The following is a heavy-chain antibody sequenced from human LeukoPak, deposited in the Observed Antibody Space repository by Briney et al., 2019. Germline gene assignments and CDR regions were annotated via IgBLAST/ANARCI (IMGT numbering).Heavy chain of an antibody. Sequence: GGSLRLSCAASGFTFSDYYMSWIRQAPGKGLEWVSYISYSGNTIYYADSVKGRFTISRDNAKNSLYLQMNSLRAEDTALYYCARVGRTMTSAGFGAFDIWGQGTMVTVSS. D-gene: IGHD3-10*01. CDR1: GFTFSDYY. CDR2: ISYSGNTI. CDR3: ARVGRTMTSAGFGAFDI. V-gene: IGHV3-11*01. J-gene: IGHJ3*02.